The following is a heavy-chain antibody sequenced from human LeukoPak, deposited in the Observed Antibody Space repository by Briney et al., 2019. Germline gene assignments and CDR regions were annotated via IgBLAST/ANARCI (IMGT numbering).Heavy chain of an antibody. CDR3: ARDLAYSRLDY. J-gene: IGHJ4*02. CDR2: INPDGNKK. CDR1: GFTFSSYA. Sequence: PGGSLRLSCAASGFTFSSYAMSWVRQAPGKGLEWMASINPDGNKKYSADSVKGRFTISRDNAENSLYLQMNSLRVEDTAFYYCARDLAYSRLDYWGQGMLVTVSS. D-gene: IGHD5-18*01. V-gene: IGHV3-7*01.